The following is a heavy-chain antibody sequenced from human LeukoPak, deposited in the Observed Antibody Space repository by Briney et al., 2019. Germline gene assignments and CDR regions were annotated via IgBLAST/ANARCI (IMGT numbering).Heavy chain of an antibody. CDR3: ARHPHHVGYDILTGYYKEAYYFDY. J-gene: IGHJ4*02. V-gene: IGHV4-39*01. CDR2: IYYSGST. Sequence: SETLSLTCPVPGGSISSSSYYWGWIRQPPGKGLEWIGSIYYSGSTYYNPSLKSLITISVDTSKNQFSLKLSSVTAADTAVYYCARHPHHVGYDILTGYYKEAYYFDYWGQGTLVTVSS. CDR1: GGSISSSSYY. D-gene: IGHD3-9*01.